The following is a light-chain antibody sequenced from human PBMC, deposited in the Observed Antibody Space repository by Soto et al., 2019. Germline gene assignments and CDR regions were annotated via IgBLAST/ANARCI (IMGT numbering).Light chain of an antibody. V-gene: IGKV1-33*01. Sequence: DIQLYQPPPSLAASVGDTVTITCQASQYLTIHRNWYQHKAGEAPKLLIYDTTTLEEGVPSRFSGRGSGTHLTFTIYGLQPEDAAIYSCQQYVNLPYTFGQGTGLEIK. J-gene: IGKJ2*01. CDR3: QQYVNLPYT. CDR1: QYLTIH. CDR2: DTT.